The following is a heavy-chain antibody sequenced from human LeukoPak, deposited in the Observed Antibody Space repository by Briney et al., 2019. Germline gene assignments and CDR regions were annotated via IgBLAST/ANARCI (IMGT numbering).Heavy chain of an antibody. J-gene: IGHJ4*02. CDR3: GSTIFGVVIDLDSGYY. CDR2: ISYDGSKQ. D-gene: IGHD3-3*01. CDR1: GSTFSNYA. Sequence: PGGPLRLSCASSGSTFSNYAMHWVRQAPGKGLEWVAVISYDGSKQDYVDPVKGRFTISRGNSKNTLYLQMNSLRAEDTAVYYCGSTIFGVVIDLDSGYYWGQGTLVTVSS. V-gene: IGHV3-30*04.